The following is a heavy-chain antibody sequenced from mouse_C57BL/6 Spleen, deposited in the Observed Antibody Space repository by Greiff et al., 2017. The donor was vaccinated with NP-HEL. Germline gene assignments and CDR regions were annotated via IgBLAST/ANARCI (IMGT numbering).Heavy chain of an antibody. D-gene: IGHD4-1*02. CDR2: IYPGGGYT. V-gene: IGHV1-63*01. J-gene: IGHJ2*01. CDR1: GYTFTNYW. CDR3: AREGASTGYYVDY. Sequence: VQLQQSGAELVRPGTSVKMSCKASGYTFTNYWIGWAKQRPGHGLEWIGDIYPGGGYTNYNEKFKGKATLTADKSSSTAYMQFSSLTSEDSAIYYCAREGASTGYYVDYWGQGTTLTVSS.